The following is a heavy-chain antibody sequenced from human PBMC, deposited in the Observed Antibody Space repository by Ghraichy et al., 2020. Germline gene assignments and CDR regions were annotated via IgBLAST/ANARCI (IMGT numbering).Heavy chain of an antibody. Sequence: SETLSLTCAVYGGSFSGYYWSWIRQPPGKGLEWIGEINHSGSTNYNPSLKSRVTISVDTSKNQFSLKLSSVTAADTAVYYCARGPYSRITIFGVVSFQHWGQGTLVTVSS. CDR1: GGSFSGYY. D-gene: IGHD3-3*01. CDR3: ARGPYSRITIFGVVSFQH. J-gene: IGHJ1*01. V-gene: IGHV4-34*01. CDR2: INHSGST.